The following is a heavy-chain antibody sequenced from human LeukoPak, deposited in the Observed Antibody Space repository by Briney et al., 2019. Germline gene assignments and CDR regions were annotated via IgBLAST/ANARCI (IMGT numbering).Heavy chain of an antibody. CDR3: ARGATIPQPDYYYYYGMDV. V-gene: IGHV1-69*13. CDR2: IIPIFGTA. CDR1: GGTFSSYA. J-gene: IGHJ6*02. Sequence: SVKVSCKASGGTFSSYAISWVRQALGQGLEWMGGIIPIFGTANYAQKFQGRVTITADESTSTAYMELSSLRSEDTAVYYCARGATIPQPDYYYYYGMDVWGQGTTVTVSS. D-gene: IGHD5-24*01.